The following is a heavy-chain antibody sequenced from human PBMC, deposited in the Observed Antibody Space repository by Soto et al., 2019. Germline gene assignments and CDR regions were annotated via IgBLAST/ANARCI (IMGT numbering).Heavy chain of an antibody. CDR2: ISDYNGNT. CDR1: GYSFATSG. V-gene: IGHV1-18*01. D-gene: IGHD3-22*01. Sequence: QVKLVQSGTEVKKPGASIKVSCKASGYSFATSGMTWVRQAPGQGLEWMGWISDYNGNTNYEQNLQARVTMTTDTSTNTAYLEVRNLRSDDTAVYYCARAGQYYDTSGYADWGQGTLVTVSS. J-gene: IGHJ4*02. CDR3: ARAGQYYDTSGYAD.